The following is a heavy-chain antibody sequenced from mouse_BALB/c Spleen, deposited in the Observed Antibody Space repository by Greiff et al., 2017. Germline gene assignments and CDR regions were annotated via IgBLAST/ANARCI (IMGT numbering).Heavy chain of an antibody. CDR3: ARDRGYYGTSLYAMDY. CDR1: GFPFTDYY. J-gene: IGHJ4*01. D-gene: IGHD1-1*01. CDR2: IRNKANGYTT. Sequence: EVKVVESGGGLVQPGGSLRLSCATSGFPFTDYYMSWVRQPPGKALEWLGFIRNKANGYTTEYSASVKGRFTISRDNSQSILYLQMNTLRAEDSATYYCARDRGYYGTSLYAMDYWGQGTSVTVSS. V-gene: IGHV7-3*02.